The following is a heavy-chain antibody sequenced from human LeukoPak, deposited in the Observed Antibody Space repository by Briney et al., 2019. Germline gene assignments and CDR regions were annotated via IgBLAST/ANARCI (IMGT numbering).Heavy chain of an antibody. V-gene: IGHV4-34*01. D-gene: IGHD1-1*01. CDR1: SESSGGDD. CDR2: VSPGGST. J-gene: IGHJ6*03. Sequence: NPSETLSLTCAMHSESSGGDDWTWIRQPPGKGLEWIGEVSPGGSTRYNPSLRSRVTISVDTSKNQFSLKLSSVTAADTAVYYCATGTGTTEAYYYYYMDVWGKGTTVTVSS. CDR3: ATGTGTTEAYYYYYMDV.